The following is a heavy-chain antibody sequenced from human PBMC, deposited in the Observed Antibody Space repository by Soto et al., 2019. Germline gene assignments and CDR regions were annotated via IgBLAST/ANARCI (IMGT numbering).Heavy chain of an antibody. V-gene: IGHV3-30-3*01. Sequence: GGSLRLSCAASGFTFSSYAMHWVRQAPGKGLEWVAVISYDGSNKYYADSVKGRFTISRDNSKNTLYLQMNSLRAEDTAVYYCARDHGDYFDYWGQGTLVTVSS. CDR2: ISYDGSNK. J-gene: IGHJ4*02. D-gene: IGHD4-17*01. CDR3: ARDHGDYFDY. CDR1: GFTFSSYA.